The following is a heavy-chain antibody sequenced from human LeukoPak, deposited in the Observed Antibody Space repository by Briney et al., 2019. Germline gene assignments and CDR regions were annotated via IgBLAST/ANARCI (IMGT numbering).Heavy chain of an antibody. CDR2: INPNSGGT. D-gene: IGHD2-15*01. J-gene: IGHJ4*02. Sequence: ASVKVSCKASGYTFTGYYMHWVRRAPGQGLEWMGWINPNSGGTNYAQKFQGRVTMTRDTSISTAYMELSRLRSDDTAVYYCARSQYCSGGSCYRFVFDYWGQGTLVTVSS. V-gene: IGHV1-2*02. CDR1: GYTFTGYY. CDR3: ARSQYCSGGSCYRFVFDY.